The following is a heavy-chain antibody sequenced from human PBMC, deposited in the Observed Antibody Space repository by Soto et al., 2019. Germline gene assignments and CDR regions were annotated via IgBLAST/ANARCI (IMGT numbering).Heavy chain of an antibody. D-gene: IGHD2-21*02. V-gene: IGHV4-4*02. CDR1: GGSISTNW. J-gene: IGHJ6*02. CDR2: ISHTGST. CDR3: ARVGDVMDV. Sequence: QVQLQESGPGLVKPSGTLSLTCVVSGGSISTNWWSWVRQPPGKGRDWLGEISHTGSTNYSPSLRSRVTISVDKSMNQCSLKVNSVSAADTAVYYCARVGDVMDVWGQGTTVTVSS.